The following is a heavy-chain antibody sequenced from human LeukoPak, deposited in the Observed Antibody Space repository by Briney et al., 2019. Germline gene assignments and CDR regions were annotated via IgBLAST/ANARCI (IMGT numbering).Heavy chain of an antibody. V-gene: IGHV4-34*01. Sequence: SETLSLTCAVYGGSFSGYYWSWIRQPPGKGLEWIGEINHSGSTNYNPSLKSRVTISVDTSKNQFSLKLSSVTAADTAVYYCARDRYFDYWGQGTLATVSS. CDR2: INHSGST. J-gene: IGHJ4*02. CDR3: ARDRYFDY. CDR1: GGSFSGYY.